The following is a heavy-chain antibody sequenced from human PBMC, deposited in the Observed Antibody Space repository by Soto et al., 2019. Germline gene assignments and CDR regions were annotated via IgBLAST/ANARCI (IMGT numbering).Heavy chain of an antibody. CDR3: ARDGGPYCSSTSCYAGVDY. CDR2: ISAYNGNT. Sequence: ASVKVSCKASGYTFTSYGISWVRQAPGQGLEWMGWISAYNGNTNYAQKLQGRVTMTTDTSTSTAYMGLRSLRSDDTAVYYCARDGGPYCSSTSCYAGVDYWGQGTLVTVSS. D-gene: IGHD2-2*01. CDR1: GYTFTSYG. V-gene: IGHV1-18*01. J-gene: IGHJ4*02.